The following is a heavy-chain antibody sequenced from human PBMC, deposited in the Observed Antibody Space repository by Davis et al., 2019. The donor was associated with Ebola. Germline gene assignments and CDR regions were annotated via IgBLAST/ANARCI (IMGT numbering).Heavy chain of an antibody. CDR2: INYSGGT. CDR1: VGSFRGYY. CDR3: ARGPSVAGFNYFDY. J-gene: IGHJ4*02. D-gene: IGHD6-19*01. Sequence: GSLRLSCAVYVGSFRGYYWSWVRQPPGKGLEWIGEINYSGGTNYSPSLKSRVTISADTSKNQFSLKLNSVTAADTAVYYCARGPSVAGFNYFDYWGQGTLVTVSS. V-gene: IGHV4-34*01.